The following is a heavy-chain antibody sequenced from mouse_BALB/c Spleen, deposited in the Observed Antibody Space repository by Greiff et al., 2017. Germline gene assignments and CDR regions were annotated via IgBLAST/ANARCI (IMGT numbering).Heavy chain of an antibody. CDR1: GYAFSSSW. V-gene: IGHV1-82*01. J-gene: IGHJ2*01. CDR3: AREGTTD. D-gene: IGHD1-1*01. Sequence: QVQLKESGPELVKPGASVKISCKASGYAFSSSWMNWVKQRPGQGLEWIGRIYPGDGDTNYNGKFKGKATLTADKSSSTAYMQLSSLTSVDSAVYFCAREGTTDWGQGTTLTVSS. CDR2: IYPGDGDT.